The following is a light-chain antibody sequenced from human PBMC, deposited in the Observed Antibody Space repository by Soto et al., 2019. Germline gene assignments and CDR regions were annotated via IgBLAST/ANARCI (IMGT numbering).Light chain of an antibody. CDR2: HAS. CDR3: QQYMSYS. V-gene: IGKV1-5*02. J-gene: IGKJ1*01. CDR1: QSIRSY. Sequence: DIQPTQSPSYLSASVWDRVTVLCRASQSIRSYLNWYQQKPGKAPKLLIYHASTLESGVPSRFSGSGSGTEFTLTISSLQPDDFATYYCQQYMSYSFGQGTKVDIK.